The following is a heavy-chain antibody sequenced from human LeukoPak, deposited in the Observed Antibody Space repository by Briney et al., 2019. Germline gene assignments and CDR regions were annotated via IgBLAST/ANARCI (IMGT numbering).Heavy chain of an antibody. CDR3: ARLVILGASSALYY. CDR2: IYSGGST. CDR1: GFTVSNNY. V-gene: IGHV3-53*01. D-gene: IGHD1-26*01. J-gene: IGHJ4*02. Sequence: GGSLRLSCAASGFTVSNNYMTWIRQAPGKGLEWVSVIYSGGSTFHADSVKGRFTISRDNSKNTLYLQMNSLRAEDTAVYYCARLVILGASSALYYWGQGALVTVSS.